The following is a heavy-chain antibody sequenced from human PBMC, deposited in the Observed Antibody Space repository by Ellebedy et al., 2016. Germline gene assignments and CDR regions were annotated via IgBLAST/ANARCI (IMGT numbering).Heavy chain of an antibody. D-gene: IGHD2-2*02. V-gene: IGHV1-8*01. Sequence: ASVKVSCKASGYTFTSYDINWVRQATGQGLEWMGRMNLNSGNTGYAQKFQGRVTMTRNTSISTAYMELSSLRSEDTAVYYCARGADIGVVPAAIMSELSTIGYYYYDMDVWGQGTTVTVSS. CDR2: MNLNSGNT. CDR3: ARGADIGVVPAAIMSELSTIGYYYYDMDV. CDR1: GYTFTSYD. J-gene: IGHJ6*02.